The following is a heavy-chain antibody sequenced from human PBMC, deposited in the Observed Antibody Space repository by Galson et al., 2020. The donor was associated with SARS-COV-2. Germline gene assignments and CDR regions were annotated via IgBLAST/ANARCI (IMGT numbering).Heavy chain of an antibody. CDR1: GFTFSGYE. V-gene: IGHV3-48*03. J-gene: IGHJ4*02. CDR3: AREDYSAAFDY. Sequence: GGSLRLSCEASGFTFSGYEMNWVRQAPGKGLEWVSYISSSGSTIYYADSVKGRFTISRDNAKNSLYLQMNSLTAEDTAVYYCAREDYSAAFDYWGQGNLVTVSS. D-gene: IGHD2-15*01. CDR2: ISSSGSTI.